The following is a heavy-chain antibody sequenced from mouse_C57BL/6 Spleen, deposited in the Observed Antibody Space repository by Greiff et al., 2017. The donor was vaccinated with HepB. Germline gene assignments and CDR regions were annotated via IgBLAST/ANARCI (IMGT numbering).Heavy chain of an antibody. CDR2: IDPSDSET. J-gene: IGHJ4*01. V-gene: IGHV1-52*01. CDR3: ARSISYYAMDY. Sequence: QVQLQQPGAELVRPGSSVKLSCKASGYTFTSYWMHWVKQRPIQGLEWIGNIDPSDSETHYNQKFKDKATLTVDKSSSTAYMQLSSLTSEDSAVYYGARSISYYAMDYWGQGTSVTVSS. CDR1: GYTFTSYW.